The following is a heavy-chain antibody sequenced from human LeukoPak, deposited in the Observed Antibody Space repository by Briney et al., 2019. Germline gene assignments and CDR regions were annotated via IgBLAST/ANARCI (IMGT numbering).Heavy chain of an antibody. V-gene: IGHV4-30-2*01. CDR2: IYHSGST. CDR1: GGSISSGGYS. D-gene: IGHD3-22*01. J-gene: IGHJ4*02. Sequence: SQTLSLTCAASGGSISSGGYSWSWIRQPAGKGLEWIGYIYHSGSTYYNPSLKSRVTISVDRSKNQFSLKLSSVTAADTAVYYCARGVYDSSGYQQPKGARIMCYFDYWGQGTLVTVSS. CDR3: ARGVYDSSGYQQPKGARIMCYFDY.